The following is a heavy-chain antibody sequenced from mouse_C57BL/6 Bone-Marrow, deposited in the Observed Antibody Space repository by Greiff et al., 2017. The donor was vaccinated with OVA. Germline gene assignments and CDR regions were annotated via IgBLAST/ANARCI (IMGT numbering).Heavy chain of an antibody. V-gene: IGHV1-64*01. CDR1: GYTFTSYW. CDR2: IHPNSGST. J-gene: IGHJ2*01. D-gene: IGHD3-1*01. CDR3: ARTSYYFDY. Sequence: QVQLQQPGAELVKPGASVKLSCKASGYTFTSYWMHWVKQRPGQGLEWIGMIHPNSGSTNYNEKLKSKATLTVDKSSSTAYMQLSSLTSEDSAVYYCARTSYYFDYWGQGTTLTVSS.